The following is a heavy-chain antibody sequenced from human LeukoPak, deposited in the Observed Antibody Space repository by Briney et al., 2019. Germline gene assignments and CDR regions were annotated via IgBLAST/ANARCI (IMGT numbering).Heavy chain of an antibody. J-gene: IGHJ5*02. CDR1: GYSFTSYW. CDR2: IYPGDSDT. D-gene: IGHD5-12*01. V-gene: IGHV5-51*01. Sequence: GESLKISCEASGYSFTSYWIGWVRQMPGKGLEWMGIIYPGDSDTRYSPSFQGQVTISADKSISTAYLQWSSLKASDTAMYYCARLFYMATISGWFDPWGQGTLVTVSS. CDR3: ARLFYMATISGWFDP.